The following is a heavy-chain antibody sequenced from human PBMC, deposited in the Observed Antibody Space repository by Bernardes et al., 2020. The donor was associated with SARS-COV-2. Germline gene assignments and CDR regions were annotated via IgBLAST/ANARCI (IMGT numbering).Heavy chain of an antibody. J-gene: IGHJ6*02. V-gene: IGHV1-24*01. Sequence: ASVKVSCKVSGYTLTELSMHWVRQAPGKGLEWMGGFDPEDGETIYAQKFQGRVTMTEDTSTDTAYMELSSLRSEDTVVYYCATDNVDTRAVHYYYYYGMDVWGQGTTVTVSS. CDR1: GYTLTELS. CDR2: FDPEDGET. D-gene: IGHD5-18*01. CDR3: ATDNVDTRAVHYYYYYGMDV.